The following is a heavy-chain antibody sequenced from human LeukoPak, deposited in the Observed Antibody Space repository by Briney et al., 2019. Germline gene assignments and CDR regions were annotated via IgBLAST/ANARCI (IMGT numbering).Heavy chain of an antibody. D-gene: IGHD6-6*01. Sequence: SETLSLTCAVYGGSFSGYYWSWIRQPPGKGLECIGEINHSGSTNYNPSLKSRVTISVDTSKNQFSLKLSSVTAADTAVYYCARVGSSSSESVDPWGQGTLVTVSS. J-gene: IGHJ5*02. CDR2: INHSGST. CDR3: ARVGSSSSESVDP. CDR1: GGSFSGYY. V-gene: IGHV4-34*01.